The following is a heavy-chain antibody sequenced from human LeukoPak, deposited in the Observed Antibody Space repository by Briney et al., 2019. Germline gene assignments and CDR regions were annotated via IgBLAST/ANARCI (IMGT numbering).Heavy chain of an antibody. CDR1: GYTFTSYA. CDR3: ARDPFNPDCSSTSCPDAFDI. D-gene: IGHD2-2*01. V-gene: IGHV1-3*01. J-gene: IGHJ3*02. Sequence: GASVKVSCKPSGYTFTSYAMHWVRQAPGQRLEWMGWINAGNGNTKYSQKFQGRVTITRDTSASTAYMELSSLRSEDTAVYYCARDPFNPDCSSTSCPDAFDIWGQGTMVTVSS. CDR2: INAGNGNT.